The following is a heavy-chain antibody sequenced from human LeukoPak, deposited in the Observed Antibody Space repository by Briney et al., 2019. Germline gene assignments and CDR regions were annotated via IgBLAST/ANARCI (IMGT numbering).Heavy chain of an antibody. CDR3: ARGGQWLVREQYYYYYYGVDV. Sequence: GGSLRLSCAASGFTFSTFGMHWVRQAPGKGLEWVAVIWYDGSNKYYVDSVKGRFTISRDNSKNTLYLQMNSLRAEDTAVYYCARGGQWLVREQYYYYYYGVDVWGQGTTVTVS. CDR1: GFTFSTFG. D-gene: IGHD6-19*01. V-gene: IGHV3-33*01. CDR2: IWYDGSNK. J-gene: IGHJ6*02.